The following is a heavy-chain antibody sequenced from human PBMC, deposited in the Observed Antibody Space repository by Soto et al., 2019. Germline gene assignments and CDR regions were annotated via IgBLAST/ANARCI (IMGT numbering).Heavy chain of an antibody. CDR2: INAGNGNT. J-gene: IGHJ5*02. Sequence: ASVKVSCKASGYTFTSYAMHWVRQAPGQRLEWMGWINAGNGNTKYSQKFQGRVTITRDTSASTAYMELSSLRSEDTAVYYCARDHYDFWSGYPKASFDPWGQGTLVTVS. V-gene: IGHV1-3*01. CDR1: GYTFTSYA. D-gene: IGHD3-3*01. CDR3: ARDHYDFWSGYPKASFDP.